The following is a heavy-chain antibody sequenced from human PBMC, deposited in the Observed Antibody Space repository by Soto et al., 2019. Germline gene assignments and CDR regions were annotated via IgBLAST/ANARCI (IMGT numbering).Heavy chain of an antibody. V-gene: IGHV3-23*01. CDR2: IDASGGTT. CDR3: ARDGTQLSARLFFDY. J-gene: IGHJ4*02. CDR1: GFTFSIYA. Sequence: EGQLLESGGRLVQPGESLRLSCAASGFTFSIYAMSWARQAPGKGLEWVSVIDASGGTTYTDSVKGRFTISRDNSKNTLFLQMNSLRVEDTAVYYCARDGTQLSARLFFDYWGQGTLVTVSS. D-gene: IGHD6-6*01.